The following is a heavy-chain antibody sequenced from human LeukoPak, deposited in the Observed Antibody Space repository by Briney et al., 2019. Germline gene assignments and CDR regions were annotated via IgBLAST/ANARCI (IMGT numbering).Heavy chain of an antibody. J-gene: IGHJ3*02. CDR1: GFTFSSYW. CDR3: ARAYYDSSGYYYFYAFDI. CDR2: IKQDGSEK. V-gene: IGHV3-7*04. Sequence: GGSLRLSCAASGFTFSSYWMSWVRQAPGKGLEWVANIKQDGSEKYYVDSVKGRFTISRDNAKNSLYLQMNSLRAEDTAVYYCARAYYDSSGYYYFYAFDIWGQGTMVTVSS. D-gene: IGHD3-22*01.